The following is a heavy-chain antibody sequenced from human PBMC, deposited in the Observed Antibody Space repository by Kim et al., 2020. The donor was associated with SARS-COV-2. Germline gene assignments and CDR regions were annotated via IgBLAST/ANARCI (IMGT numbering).Heavy chain of an antibody. CDR1: GGSISSSSYY. CDR3: ASPYGDTAMGEGY. Sequence: SETLSLTCTVSGGSISSSSYYWGWIRQPPGKGLEWIGSIYYRGSTYYNPSLKSRVTISVDTSKNQFSLKLTSVTAADTAVYYCASPYGDTAMGEGYWGQG. J-gene: IGHJ4*02. D-gene: IGHD5-18*01. V-gene: IGHV4-39*01. CDR2: IYYRGST.